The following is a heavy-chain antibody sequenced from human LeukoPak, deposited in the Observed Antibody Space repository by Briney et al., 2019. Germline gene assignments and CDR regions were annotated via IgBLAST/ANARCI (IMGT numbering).Heavy chain of an antibody. CDR1: GFTFGGFA. V-gene: IGHV3-49*03. D-gene: IGHD4-11*01. CDR3: TRDLGIYSDSIFDY. Sequence: HSGGSLRLSCTASGFTFGGFAVSWLRQAPGKGLEWVGFIRSKAYGGTIQYAASVKGRFTISRDDSKSIAYLQMNSLKTEDTAVYFCTRDLGIYSDSIFDYWGQGTLVTVSS. J-gene: IGHJ4*02. CDR2: IRSKAYGGTI.